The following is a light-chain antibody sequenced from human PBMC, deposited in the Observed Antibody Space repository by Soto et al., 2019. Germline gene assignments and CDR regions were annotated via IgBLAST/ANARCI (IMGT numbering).Light chain of an antibody. CDR2: DAS. J-gene: IGKJ2*01. Sequence: EIVLTQSPATLSLSPGERATLSCRASQSVSSYLAWYQQKPGQAPRLLIYDASNSATCIPARFSGGGSGTEYTSPIASMESEDFGSYHCQENSKWLRFTFGQGTKVEIQ. CDR3: QENSKWLRFT. V-gene: IGKV3-11*01. CDR1: QSVSSY.